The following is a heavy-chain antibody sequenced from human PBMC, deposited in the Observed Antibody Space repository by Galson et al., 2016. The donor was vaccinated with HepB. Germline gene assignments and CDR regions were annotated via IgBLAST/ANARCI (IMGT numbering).Heavy chain of an antibody. V-gene: IGHV1-3*01. CDR2: INGDTGNT. CDR3: ARALEAAAGTNYYYFGLDA. CDR1: GYNFNKYS. Sequence: SVKVSCKASGYNFNKYSMHWVRQAPGQRFEWVGWINGDTGNTKYSQKFQGRVTLTSDTAATTAYMELSSLRFEDTAVYYCARALEAAAGTNYYYFGLDAWGQGTAVIVSS. J-gene: IGHJ6*02. D-gene: IGHD6-13*01.